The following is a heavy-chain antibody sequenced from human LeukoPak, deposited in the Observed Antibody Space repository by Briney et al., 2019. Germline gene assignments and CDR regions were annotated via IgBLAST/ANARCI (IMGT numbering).Heavy chain of an antibody. CDR1: GFTLSTYW. J-gene: IGHJ3*02. CDR2: IKEDGSEK. CDR3: ASSAFDI. Sequence: GGSLRLSCAASGFTLSTYWMTWVRQAPGKGLEWVANIKEDGSEKYYVDSVKGRFTISGDNAKNSLYLQMNSLRAEDTAVYYCASSAFDIWGQGTLVTVSS. V-gene: IGHV3-7*01.